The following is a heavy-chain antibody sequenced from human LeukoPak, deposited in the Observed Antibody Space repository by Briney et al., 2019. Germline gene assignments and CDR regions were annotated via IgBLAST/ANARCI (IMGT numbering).Heavy chain of an antibody. CDR2: IKSKTDGGTT. D-gene: IGHD1-20*01. V-gene: IGHV3-15*01. Sequence: GGSLRLSCTASGFTFGDYAMSWFRQAPGKGLEWVGRIKSKTDGGTTDYAAPVKGRFTISRDDSKNTLYLQMNSLKTEDTAVYYCTTQITGTVRWGQGTLVTVSS. CDR3: TTQITGTVR. J-gene: IGHJ4*02. CDR1: GFTFGDYA.